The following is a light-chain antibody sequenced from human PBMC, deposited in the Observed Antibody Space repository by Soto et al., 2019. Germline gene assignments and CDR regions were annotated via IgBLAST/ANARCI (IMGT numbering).Light chain of an antibody. CDR1: QNVRTNY. J-gene: IGKJ1*01. CDR3: QQFGSLPWT. Sequence: IVLTQSPGTLSLSPGERVTLSCRASQNVRTNYLAWYQQKPGQAPRLLIYGASTRASGIPDRFSGSGSGTDFTLTISRLEPEDSAVYYCQQFGSLPWTFGQGTKVDIK. CDR2: GAS. V-gene: IGKV3-20*01.